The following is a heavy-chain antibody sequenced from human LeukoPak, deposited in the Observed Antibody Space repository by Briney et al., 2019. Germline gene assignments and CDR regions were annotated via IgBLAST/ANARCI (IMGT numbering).Heavy chain of an antibody. Sequence: GRSLRLSCAASGFTFSSYAMHWVRQAPGKGLEWVAVISYDGSNKYYADSVKGRFTISRDNSKNTLYLQMNSLRAEDTAVYYCARDAPGYSYGLSPLDYWGQGTLVTVSS. D-gene: IGHD5-18*01. CDR1: GFTFSSYA. CDR3: ARDAPGYSYGLSPLDY. CDR2: ISYDGSNK. J-gene: IGHJ4*02. V-gene: IGHV3-30-3*01.